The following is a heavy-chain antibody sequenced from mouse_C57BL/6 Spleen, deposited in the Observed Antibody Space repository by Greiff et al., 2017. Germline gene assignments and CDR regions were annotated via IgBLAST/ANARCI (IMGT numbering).Heavy chain of an antibody. D-gene: IGHD2-4*01. CDR2: ISSGSSTI. CDR1: GFTFSDYG. J-gene: IGHJ3*01. Sequence: EVHLVESGGSLVKPGGSLKLSCAASGFTFSDYGMHWVRQAPEKGLEWVAYISSGSSTIYYADTVKGRFTISRDNAKNTLFLQMTSLRSEDTAMYYCARGGDYVFAYWGQGTLVTVSA. CDR3: ARGGDYVFAY. V-gene: IGHV5-17*01.